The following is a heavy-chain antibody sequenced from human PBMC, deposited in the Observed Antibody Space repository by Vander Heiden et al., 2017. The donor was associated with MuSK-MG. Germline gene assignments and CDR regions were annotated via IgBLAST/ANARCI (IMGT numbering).Heavy chain of an antibody. J-gene: IGHJ6*03. D-gene: IGHD4-17*01. V-gene: IGHV1-69*01. CDR3: ASIVRGDYEIELNMDYYYYYMDV. Sequence: QVQLVQSGAEVKKPGSSVKVSCKASGGTFSSYAISWVRQAPGQGLEWMGGIIPIFGTANYAQKFQGRVTITADESTSTAYMELSSLRSEDTAVYYCASIVRGDYEIELNMDYYYYYMDVWGKGTTVTVSS. CDR1: GGTFSSYA. CDR2: IIPIFGTA.